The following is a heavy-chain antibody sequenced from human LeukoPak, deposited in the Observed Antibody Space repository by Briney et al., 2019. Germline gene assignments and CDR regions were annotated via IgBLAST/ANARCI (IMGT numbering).Heavy chain of an antibody. CDR1: GGSFSGYY. Sequence: SETLSLTCAVYGGSFSGYYWSWIRQPPGKGLEWIGEINHSGSTNYNPSLKSRVTISLDTSKNQFSLKLSSVTAADTAVYYCARGVVTMVRGVIFYGMDVWGQGTTVTVSS. V-gene: IGHV4-34*01. CDR3: ARGVVTMVRGVIFYGMDV. J-gene: IGHJ6*02. CDR2: INHSGST. D-gene: IGHD3-10*01.